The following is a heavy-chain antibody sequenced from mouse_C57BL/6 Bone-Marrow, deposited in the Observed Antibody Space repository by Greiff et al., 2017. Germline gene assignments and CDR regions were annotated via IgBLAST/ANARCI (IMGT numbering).Heavy chain of an antibody. CDR2: ISSGGSYT. CDR1: GFTFSSYG. Sequence: EVQGVESGGDLVKPGGSLKLSCAASGFTFSSYGMSWVRQTPDKRLEWVAIISSGGSYTYYPDSVKGRFTISRDNAKNTLYLQMSSLKSEDTAMYYCARQQGRVLAYWGQGTLVTVSA. CDR3: ARQQGRVLAY. D-gene: IGHD3-3*01. V-gene: IGHV5-6*01. J-gene: IGHJ3*01.